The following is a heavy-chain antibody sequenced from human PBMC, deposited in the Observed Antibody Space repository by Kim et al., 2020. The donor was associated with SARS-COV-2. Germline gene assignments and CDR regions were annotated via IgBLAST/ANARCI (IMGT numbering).Heavy chain of an antibody. J-gene: IGHJ4*02. Sequence: AQGFTGRFVFSLDTSVSTAYLQISSLKAEDTAVYYCARAPVEMATITDYWGQGTLVTVSS. D-gene: IGHD5-12*01. V-gene: IGHV7-4-1*02. CDR3: ARAPVEMATITDY.